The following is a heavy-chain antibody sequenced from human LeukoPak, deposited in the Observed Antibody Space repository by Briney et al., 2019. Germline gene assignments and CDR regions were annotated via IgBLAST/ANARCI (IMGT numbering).Heavy chain of an antibody. J-gene: IGHJ5*02. V-gene: IGHV3-23*01. D-gene: IGHD2-2*01. CDR1: GFTFSSSA. CDR2: ISAGGSST. CDR3: AKGGYCSSSSCYYGWFDP. Sequence: GGSLRLSCAASGFTFSSSAMNWVRQAPGKGLEWVSTISAGGSSTYYADSVKGRFTISRDNSKNTLYLQMNSLRAEDTAVYYCAKGGYCSSSSCYYGWFDPWGQGTLVTVSS.